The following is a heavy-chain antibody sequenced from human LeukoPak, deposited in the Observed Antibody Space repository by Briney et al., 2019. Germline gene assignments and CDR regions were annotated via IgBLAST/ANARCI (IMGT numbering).Heavy chain of an antibody. CDR3: PKDVAAAADYFDY. V-gene: IGHV3-21*01. Sequence: GGSLRLSCAAYGFTFCSMLWLRQAPAKGLGWVSFISTSSSYIYYADSVKGRFTISRDNAKNSLYLKMNSLRAEDTAVYYCPKDVAAAADYFDYWGQGTLVTVSS. D-gene: IGHD6-13*01. J-gene: IGHJ4*02. CDR1: GFTFCS. CDR2: ISTSSSYI.